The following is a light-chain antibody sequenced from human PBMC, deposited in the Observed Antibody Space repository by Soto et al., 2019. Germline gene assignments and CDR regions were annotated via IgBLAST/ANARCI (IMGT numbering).Light chain of an antibody. Sequence: DLVIVQSYLSLPVTLGQGASISFGSGQILVHSDGNTYLNWFQQRPGQSPRRLIYKVSNRDSGVPDRFSGSGSGTDFTLKISSGELDDVAVYYCIQCVHWPRTFGQGTKVKIK. CDR1: QILVHSDGNTY. V-gene: IGKV2-30*02. J-gene: IGKJ1*01. CDR3: IQCVHWPRT. CDR2: KVS.